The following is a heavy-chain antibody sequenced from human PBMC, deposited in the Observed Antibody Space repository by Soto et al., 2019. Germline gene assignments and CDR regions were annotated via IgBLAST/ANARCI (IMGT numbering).Heavy chain of an antibody. Sequence: PSETLSLTCAVYGGSFIGYYWSWIRQPPGKGLEWIGEINHSGSTNYNPSLKSRVTISVDTSKNQFSLKLSSVTAADTAVYYCASYKQILRGLFDPWGQGTLVTVS. V-gene: IGHV4-34*01. J-gene: IGHJ5*02. D-gene: IGHD3-10*01. CDR1: GGSFIGYY. CDR2: INHSGST. CDR3: ASYKQILRGLFDP.